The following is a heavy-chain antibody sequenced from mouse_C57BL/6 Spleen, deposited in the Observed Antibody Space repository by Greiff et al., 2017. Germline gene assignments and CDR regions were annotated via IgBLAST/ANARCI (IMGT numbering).Heavy chain of an antibody. CDR1: GYTFTSYW. D-gene: IGHD2-9*01. CDR3: ASCPYYGYDDGYWYFDV. CDR2: IYPGSGST. J-gene: IGHJ1*03. V-gene: IGHV1-55*01. Sequence: VQLQQPGAELVKPGASVKMSCKASGYTFTSYWITWVKQRPGQGLEWIGDIYPGSGSTNYNEKFKSKATLTVDTSSSTAYMQLSSLTSEDSAVYYCASCPYYGYDDGYWYFDVWGTGTTVTVSS.